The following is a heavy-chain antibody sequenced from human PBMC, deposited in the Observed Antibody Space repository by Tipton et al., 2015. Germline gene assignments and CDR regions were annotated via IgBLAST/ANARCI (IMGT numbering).Heavy chain of an antibody. D-gene: IGHD3-9*01. CDR2: ISHSGNT. CDR3: ACQDYDSLTRDYQTVDY. V-gene: IGHV4-39*07. Sequence: TLSLTCTVSGGSVTSGSYYWSWIRQPPGKGLEWIGSISHSGNTYYNPSLKSRVTMSRDTPKNQFSLKLTSVTAADTAVYYCACQDYDSLTRDYQTVDYWGQGTLVTVSS. CDR1: GGSVTSGSYY. J-gene: IGHJ4*02.